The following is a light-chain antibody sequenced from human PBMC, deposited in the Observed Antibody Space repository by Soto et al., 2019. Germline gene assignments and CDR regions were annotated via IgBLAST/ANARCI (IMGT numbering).Light chain of an antibody. CDR3: SSYSASNNFYFV. CDR1: SSDVGGYNY. V-gene: IGLV2-8*01. J-gene: IGLJ3*02. CDR2: EVT. Sequence: QSALTQPPSASGSPGQSVTISCTGPSSDVGGYNYVSWYQQYPGRAPKLMIYEVTKRPSGVPDRFSGSKSGNTASLTVSGLQAEDEDDYYCSSYSASNNFYFVFGGGTKLTVL.